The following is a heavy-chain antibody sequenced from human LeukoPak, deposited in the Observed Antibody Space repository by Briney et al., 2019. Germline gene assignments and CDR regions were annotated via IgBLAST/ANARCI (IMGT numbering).Heavy chain of an antibody. J-gene: IGHJ5*02. Sequence: PGGSLRLSCAGSGFTFSNYWMSWVRQAPGKGLEWVSAISDNSGRTYYADSVKGRFTISRDNSKNTLFVQMNSLRAEDTAVYYCAREYDSSWPTWGQGTLVTVPS. CDR1: GFTFSNYW. CDR2: ISDNSGRT. D-gene: IGHD3-22*01. V-gene: IGHV3-23*01. CDR3: AREYDSSWPT.